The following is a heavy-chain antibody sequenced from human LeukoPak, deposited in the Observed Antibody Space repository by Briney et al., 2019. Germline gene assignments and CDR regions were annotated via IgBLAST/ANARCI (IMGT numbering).Heavy chain of an antibody. CDR1: GFTFSSYW. D-gene: IGHD6-13*01. V-gene: IGHV3-74*01. CDR3: ARDRSSPACFDP. J-gene: IGHJ5*02. CDR2: ISTDGRST. Sequence: GGSLRLSCAASGFTFSSYWMHWVRQAPGKGLVWVSRISTDGRSTSYADSVKGRFTISRDNAKNKLFLQMNSLRAEDTAVYYCARDRSSPACFDPWGQGTLVTVSS.